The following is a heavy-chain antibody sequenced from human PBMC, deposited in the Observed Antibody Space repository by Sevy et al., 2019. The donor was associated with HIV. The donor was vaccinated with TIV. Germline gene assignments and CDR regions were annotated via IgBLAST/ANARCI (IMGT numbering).Heavy chain of an antibody. Sequence: GGSLRPSCVVSGIIFTTSGMHWVRQAPGKGLEWVAVISYHGRDKFYADSVKGRATISRYNSKNILYLEMNSLRTEDTAVYYCAKDFTGYNGMDVWGQGTMVTVSS. CDR3: AKDFTGYNGMDV. J-gene: IGHJ6*02. CDR2: ISYHGRDK. D-gene: IGHD1-1*01. CDR1: GIIFTTSG. V-gene: IGHV3-30*18.